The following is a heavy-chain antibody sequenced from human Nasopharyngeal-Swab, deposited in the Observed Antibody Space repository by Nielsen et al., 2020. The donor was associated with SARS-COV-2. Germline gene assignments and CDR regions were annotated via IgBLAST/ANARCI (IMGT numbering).Heavy chain of an antibody. CDR1: GSSFTSYW. CDR2: IYPGDSDT. CDR3: ARHPVMTVYGSGSYYYYYGMDV. J-gene: IGHJ6*02. D-gene: IGHD3-10*01. Sequence: GGSLRLSCEGSGSSFTSYWIGWVRQMPGKGLDWMGIIYPGDSDTRYSPSFRGQVTISADKSISTAYLQWSSLKASDTAMYYCARHPVMTVYGSGSYYYYYGMDVWGQGTTVTVSS. V-gene: IGHV5-51*01.